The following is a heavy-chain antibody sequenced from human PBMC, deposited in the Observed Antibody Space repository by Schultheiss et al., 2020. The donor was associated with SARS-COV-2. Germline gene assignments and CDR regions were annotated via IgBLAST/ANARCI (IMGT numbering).Heavy chain of an antibody. Sequence: ASVKVSCKASGYTFTSYYMHWVRQAPGQGLEWMGWINPNSGNTGYAQKFQGRVTMTRNTSISTAYMELSSLRSEDTAVYYCARDGWDKVPEIWGQGTMVTVAS. D-gene: IGHD1-14*01. V-gene: IGHV1-8*02. CDR1: GYTFTSYY. CDR3: ARDGWDKVPEI. J-gene: IGHJ3*02. CDR2: INPNSGNT.